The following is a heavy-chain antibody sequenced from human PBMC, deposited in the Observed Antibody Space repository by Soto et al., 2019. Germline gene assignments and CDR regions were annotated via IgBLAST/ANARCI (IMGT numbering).Heavy chain of an antibody. CDR3: ARAIGDDRNWPVSRLNNWVDP. Sequence: SETLSLTCAVSGGSISSSNWWSWVRQPPGKGLEWIGEIYHSGSTNYNPSLKSRLTISVDKSKSQFSLSLTSVTAADTAVYYCARAIGDDRNWPVSRLNNWVDPWGRGTLVT. CDR1: GGSISSSNW. D-gene: IGHD1-1*01. J-gene: IGHJ5*02. V-gene: IGHV4-4*02. CDR2: IYHSGST.